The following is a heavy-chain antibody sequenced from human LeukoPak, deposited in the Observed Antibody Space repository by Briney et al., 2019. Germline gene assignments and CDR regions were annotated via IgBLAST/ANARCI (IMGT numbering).Heavy chain of an antibody. Sequence: GGSLGLSCAASGFTFSSYAMSWVRQAPGKGLEWVSAISGSGGSTYYADSVKGRFTISRDNSKNTLYLQMNSLRAEDTAVYYCAKDSKGAAIFGVVIMDWGQGTLVTVSS. CDR2: ISGSGGST. CDR3: AKDSKGAAIFGVVIMD. V-gene: IGHV3-23*01. D-gene: IGHD3-3*01. J-gene: IGHJ4*02. CDR1: GFTFSSYA.